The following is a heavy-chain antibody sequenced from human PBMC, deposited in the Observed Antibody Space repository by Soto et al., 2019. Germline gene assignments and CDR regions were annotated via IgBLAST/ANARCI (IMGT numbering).Heavy chain of an antibody. J-gene: IGHJ4*02. V-gene: IGHV3-23*01. D-gene: IGHD6-19*01. Sequence: EVQLFESGGGLVQPGGSLRLSCETAGFTFTSYAMSWVRQAPGGGLEWISGISGTGGSTYYADSVKGRFTISRDNSRNTLYLQLNSVRGDDTAVYYCARERSANGWYYFDSWGQGTRVPVSS. CDR3: ARERSANGWYYFDS. CDR1: GFTFTSYA. CDR2: ISGTGGST.